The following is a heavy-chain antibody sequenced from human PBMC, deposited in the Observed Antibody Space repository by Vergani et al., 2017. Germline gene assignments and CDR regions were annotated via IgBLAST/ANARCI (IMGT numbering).Heavy chain of an antibody. V-gene: IGHV4-34*01. CDR2: INHSGST. CDR3: ARWRGRYCSGGSCYSGFDY. Sequence: QVQLQQWGAGLLKPSETLSLTCAVYGGSFSGYYWSWIRQPPGKGLEWIGEINHSGSTNYNPSLKSRVTISVDTSKTQFSLKLSSVTAADTAVYYCARWRGRYCSGGSCYSGFDYWGQGTLVTVSS. J-gene: IGHJ4*02. D-gene: IGHD2-15*01. CDR1: GGSFSGYY.